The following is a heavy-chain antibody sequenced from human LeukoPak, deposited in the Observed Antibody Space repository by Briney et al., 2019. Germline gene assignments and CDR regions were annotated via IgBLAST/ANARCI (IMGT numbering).Heavy chain of an antibody. CDR2: FDPEDGET. Sequence: GASVKLSCKVSGYTLTELSMHWVRQAPGTGLEWMGGFDPEDGETIYAKKFQGRVTMTEDTSTDTAYMELSSLRSGDTAVYYCATDSGNGRILGLDYWGQGTLVTVSS. V-gene: IGHV1-24*01. D-gene: IGHD2-15*01. J-gene: IGHJ4*02. CDR1: GYTLTELS. CDR3: ATDSGNGRILGLDY.